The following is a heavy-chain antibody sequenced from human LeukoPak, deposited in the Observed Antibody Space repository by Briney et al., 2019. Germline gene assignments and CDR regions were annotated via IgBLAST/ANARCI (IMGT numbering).Heavy chain of an antibody. CDR3: ARRLNPTLVDPSQGGAFDI. CDR1: GYTFTSYG. V-gene: IGHV1-18*01. J-gene: IGHJ3*02. Sequence: ASVKVSCKASGYTFTSYGISWVRQAPGQGLEWMGWISAYNGNTNYAQKLQGRVTMTTDTSTSTAYMELRSLRSDDTAVYYCARRLNPTLVDPSQGGAFDIWGQGTMVTVSS. D-gene: IGHD1-26*01. CDR2: ISAYNGNT.